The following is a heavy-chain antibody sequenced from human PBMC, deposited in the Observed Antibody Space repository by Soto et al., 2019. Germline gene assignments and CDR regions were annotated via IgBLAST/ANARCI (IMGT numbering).Heavy chain of an antibody. D-gene: IGHD7-27*01. J-gene: IGHJ4*02. CDR3: ARANWYSEY. V-gene: IGHV4-59*11. CDR2: IYYTGST. Sequence: QVHLQESGPGLVKPSETLSLTCTVSGGSINNHYWSWIRQPPRKGLEWIGYIYYTGSTHDNPSLKSRVTMSVDTSKTQFYLNLASLTAADTAIYYCARANWYSEYWGQGTLVTVSS. CDR1: GGSINNHY.